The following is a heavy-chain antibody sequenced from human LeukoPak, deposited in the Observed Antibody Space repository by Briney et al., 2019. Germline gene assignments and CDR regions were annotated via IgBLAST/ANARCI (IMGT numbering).Heavy chain of an antibody. Sequence: SDPLSLTRTAFGHHISGYYLHWIRQPPGQGLEWIGYIYYSGSTTYYPSLKSRVTISVDTSKNQFSLKLSSVTAADTAIFYCARGNGGYAVYWGQGTLVSVSS. CDR2: IYYSGST. J-gene: IGHJ4*02. V-gene: IGHV4-59*07. CDR1: GHHISGYY. D-gene: IGHD5-12*01. CDR3: ARGNGGYAVY.